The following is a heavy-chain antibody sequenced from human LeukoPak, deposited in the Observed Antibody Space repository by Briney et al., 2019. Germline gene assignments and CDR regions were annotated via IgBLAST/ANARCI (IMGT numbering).Heavy chain of an antibody. CDR2: ISGSGGST. V-gene: IGHV3-23*01. D-gene: IGHD3-22*01. CDR3: AKEDYDSSGYYYFDY. Sequence: GGSLRLSCAASGFTFSSYAMSWVRQAPGRGLEWVSAISGSGGSTYYADSVKGRFTIPRDNSKNTLYLQMNSLRAEDTAVYYCAKEDYDSSGYYYFDYWGQGTLVTVSS. J-gene: IGHJ4*02. CDR1: GFTFSSYA.